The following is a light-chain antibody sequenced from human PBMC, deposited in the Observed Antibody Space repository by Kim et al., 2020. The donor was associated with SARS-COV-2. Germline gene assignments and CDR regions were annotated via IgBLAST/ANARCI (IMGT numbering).Light chain of an antibody. CDR2: GAS. Sequence: SPGERATLSCRASQSVASSYLAWYQQKPGQAPRLLIYGASSRAAGIPDRFSGSGSGTDFTLTISRLEPEDFAVYYCQHYGNSPLYTFGQGTKLEI. J-gene: IGKJ2*01. V-gene: IGKV3-20*01. CDR3: QHYGNSPLYT. CDR1: QSVASSY.